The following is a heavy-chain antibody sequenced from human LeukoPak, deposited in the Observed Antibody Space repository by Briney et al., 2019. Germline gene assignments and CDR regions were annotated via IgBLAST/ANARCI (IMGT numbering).Heavy chain of an antibody. CDR1: GYTFTGYY. CDR2: INPNSGGT. J-gene: IGHJ4*02. D-gene: IGHD6-19*01. V-gene: IGHV1-2*02. Sequence: GASVKVSCKASGYTFTGYYFHWVRQAPGQGLEWMGWINPNSGGTNYAQKFQGRVSTTRDTSISTAYMELSRLRSDDTAVYYCAREYIHSSGWYEYWGQGTLVTVSS. CDR3: AREYIHSSGWYEY.